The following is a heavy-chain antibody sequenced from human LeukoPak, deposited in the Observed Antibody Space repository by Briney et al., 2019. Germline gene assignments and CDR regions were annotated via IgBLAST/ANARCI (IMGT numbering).Heavy chain of an antibody. V-gene: IGHV3-48*04. J-gene: IGHJ4*02. D-gene: IGHD1-26*01. CDR2: ISSSSSNI. Sequence: GGSLRLSCAASGFTFSSYAMSWVRQAPGKGLEWVSYISSSSSNIYYADSVKGRFTISRDNAKNSMYLQMNSLRAEDTAVYYCARGSVGATWVLGLDYWGQGALVTVSS. CDR1: GFTFSSYA. CDR3: ARGSVGATWVLGLDY.